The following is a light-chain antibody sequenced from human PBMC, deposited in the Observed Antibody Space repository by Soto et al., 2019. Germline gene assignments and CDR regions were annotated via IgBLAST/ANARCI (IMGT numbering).Light chain of an antibody. J-gene: IGLJ3*02. V-gene: IGLV2-14*01. CDR3: SSYTSRSTLV. CDR1: SSDVGGYNY. Sequence: QSVLTQPASVSGSPGQSITISCTGTSSDVGGYNYVSWYQQQPGKAPKLMIYDVSNRPSGVSNRFSGSKSGNTASLTISGLQAEDEADYYCSSYTSRSTLVFGGGTQLTVL. CDR2: DVS.